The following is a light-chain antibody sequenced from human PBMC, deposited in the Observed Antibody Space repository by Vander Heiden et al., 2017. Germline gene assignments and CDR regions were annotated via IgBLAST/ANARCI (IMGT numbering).Light chain of an antibody. Sequence: QSAPTHPAPVSGSPGQSITISCTGTNGDVGDFNFVSWYQQYPGQAPKLMIYDVTKRPSGVSDRFSGFKSGNTASLTISGLQSDDEADYFCSSYAGSHTFVFGTGTKVTVL. J-gene: IGLJ1*01. CDR3: SSYAGSHTFV. V-gene: IGLV2-23*02. CDR1: NGDVGDFNF. CDR2: DVT.